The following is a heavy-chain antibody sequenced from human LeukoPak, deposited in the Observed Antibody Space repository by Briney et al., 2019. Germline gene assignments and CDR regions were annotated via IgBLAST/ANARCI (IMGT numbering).Heavy chain of an antibody. Sequence: SETLSLTCAVYGGSFSGYYWSWIRQPPGKGLEWIGEINHSGSTNYNPSLKSRVTISLDTSKNQFSLKLSSVTAADTAVYYCARGDLGAFDIWGQGTMVTVSS. CDR2: INHSGST. CDR1: GGSFSGYY. J-gene: IGHJ3*02. V-gene: IGHV4-34*01. CDR3: ARGDLGAFDI.